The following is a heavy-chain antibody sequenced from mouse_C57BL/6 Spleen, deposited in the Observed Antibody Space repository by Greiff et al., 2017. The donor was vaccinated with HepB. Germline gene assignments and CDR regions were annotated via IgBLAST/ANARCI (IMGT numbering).Heavy chain of an antibody. CDR3: ARKDGHDEAWFAY. CDR1: GYTFTSYG. V-gene: IGHV1-81*01. J-gene: IGHJ3*01. Sequence: VQLQQSGAELARPGASVKLSCKASGYTFTSYGISWVKQRTGQGLEWIGEIYPRSGNTYYNEKFKGKATLTADKSSSTAYMELRSLKSEDSAVYFCARKDGHDEAWFAYWGQGTLVTVSA. CDR2: IYPRSGNT. D-gene: IGHD2-12*01.